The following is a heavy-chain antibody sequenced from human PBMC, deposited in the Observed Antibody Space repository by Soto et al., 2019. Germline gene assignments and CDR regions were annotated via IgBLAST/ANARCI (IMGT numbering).Heavy chain of an antibody. CDR3: ARGRGYCGGTNCYLDY. CDR1: GFSFSSHS. Sequence: PGVSLRLSCAASGFSFSSHSMKWVRQAPGKGLEWVSYISSSGSTIYYADSVKGRFTISRDNAKNSLYLQMNSLRDDDTAVYYCARGRGYCGGTNCYLDYWGQGALVTVSS. CDR2: ISSSGSTI. V-gene: IGHV3-48*02. D-gene: IGHD2-21*01. J-gene: IGHJ4*02.